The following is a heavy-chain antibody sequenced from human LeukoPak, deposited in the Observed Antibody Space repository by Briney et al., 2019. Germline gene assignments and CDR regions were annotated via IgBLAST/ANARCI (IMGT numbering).Heavy chain of an antibody. V-gene: IGHV3-23*01. Sequence: GGSLRLSCAASGFTFSNYAMSWVRQAPGKGLEWVSAISGSGGSTYYADSVKGRFTISRDNSKNTLYLQMNSLRAEDTAVYYCAKGVLGYCSDASCYPLDVWGQGTTVTVSS. CDR3: AKGVLGYCSDASCYPLDV. CDR2: ISGSGGST. J-gene: IGHJ6*02. CDR1: GFTFSNYA. D-gene: IGHD2-15*01.